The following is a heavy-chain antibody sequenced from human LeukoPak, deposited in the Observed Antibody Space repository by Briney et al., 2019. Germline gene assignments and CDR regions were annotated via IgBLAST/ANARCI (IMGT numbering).Heavy chain of an antibody. CDR1: GFSFSNYG. V-gene: IGHV3-30*18. D-gene: IGHD6-19*01. CDR2: ISYDGGAE. CDR3: AKEKSSGTIEY. Sequence: GGSLRLSCAASGFSFSNYGMHWGRQAPGKGLEWVAVISYDGGAEYYEDSVKGRLTISRDNSKNMLYLQMNSLRTEDTGLYYCAKEKSSGTIEYWGQGTLVIVSS. J-gene: IGHJ4*02.